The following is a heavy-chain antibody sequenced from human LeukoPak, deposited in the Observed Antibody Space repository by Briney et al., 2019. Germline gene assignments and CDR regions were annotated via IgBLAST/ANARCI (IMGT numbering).Heavy chain of an antibody. V-gene: IGHV3-21*01. CDR2: ITSGSSRI. CDR3: ARDPYSGSYGADYSYYMDV. D-gene: IGHD1-26*01. J-gene: IGHJ6*03. CDR1: GFTFSSYN. Sequence: PGGSLRLSCAASGFTFSSYNMNWVRQTPGQGLEWVSSITSGSSRIYYADSVKGRFTISRDNAKSSLYLQMNSLRAEDTAVYYCARDPYSGSYGADYSYYMDVWGKGTTVTISS.